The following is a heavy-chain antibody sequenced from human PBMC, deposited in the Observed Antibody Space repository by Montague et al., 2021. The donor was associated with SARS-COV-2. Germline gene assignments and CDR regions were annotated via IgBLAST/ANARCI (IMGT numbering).Heavy chain of an antibody. CDR3: ARDWAVLTRDGYNYGWFDP. CDR1: GGSISGYC. D-gene: IGHD5-24*01. J-gene: IGHJ5*02. Sequence: SETLSLTCSVSGGSISGYCWSWIRQSPGKGLEWVGYIYYTGGTNYNPSLESRVTISLDTSKNQFPLRLSSVTPADTAVCYCARDWAVLTRDGYNYGWFDPWGPGTLVTVSS. CDR2: IYYTGGT. V-gene: IGHV4-59*01.